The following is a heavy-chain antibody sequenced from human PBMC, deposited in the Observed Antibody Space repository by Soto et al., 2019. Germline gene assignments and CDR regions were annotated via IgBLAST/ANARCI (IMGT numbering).Heavy chain of an antibody. CDR2: ISSSTSYV. J-gene: IGHJ5*01. CDR3: ARDPSEGRVGNWFES. D-gene: IGHD2-2*01. Sequence: GGSLRLSCAASGFTFSRYGMNWLRQAPGKGLEWVASISSSTSYVYYADSVKGRFSTSRDNAKNILYLEMYGLRAEDTAVYYCARDPSEGRVGNWFESWGQGTLVTVSS. V-gene: IGHV3-21*06. CDR1: GFTFSRYG.